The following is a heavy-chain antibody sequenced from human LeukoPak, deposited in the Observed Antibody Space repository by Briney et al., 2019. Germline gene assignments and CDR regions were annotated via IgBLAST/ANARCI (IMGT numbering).Heavy chain of an antibody. Sequence: GGSLRLSCAASGFTFSSYAMSWVRQAPGKGLEGVSAISGSGGSTYYADSVKGRFTISRDNSKNTLYLQMNSLRAEDTAVYYCAKVRGSVATIEGGIDYWGQGTLVTVSS. CDR3: AKVRGSVATIEGGIDY. D-gene: IGHD5-12*01. V-gene: IGHV3-23*01. CDR2: ISGSGGST. J-gene: IGHJ4*02. CDR1: GFTFSSYA.